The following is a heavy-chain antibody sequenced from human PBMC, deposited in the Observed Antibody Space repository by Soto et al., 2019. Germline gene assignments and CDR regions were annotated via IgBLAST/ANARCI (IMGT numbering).Heavy chain of an antibody. CDR2: IIPILGIA. D-gene: IGHD3-10*01. J-gene: IGHJ4*02. Sequence: ASVKVSCKASGGTFSSYTISWVPQAPGPGLEWMGSIIPILGIANYAQKFQGRVTITADKSTSTAYMELSSLRSEDTAVYYCAREGFGELLGNWGQGTLVTVSS. CDR1: GGTFSSYT. CDR3: AREGFGELLGN. V-gene: IGHV1-69*04.